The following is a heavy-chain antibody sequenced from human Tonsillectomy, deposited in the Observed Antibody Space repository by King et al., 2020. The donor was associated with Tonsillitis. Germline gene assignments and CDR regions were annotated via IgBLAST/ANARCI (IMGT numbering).Heavy chain of an antibody. CDR2: IYPDDSDT. D-gene: IGHD2-2*01. V-gene: IGHV5-51*01. CDR1: GYSFTSYW. J-gene: IGHJ2*01. Sequence: QLVQSGAEVKKPGESLKISCKGSGYSFTSYWIGWVRQMPGKGLEWMGIIYPDDSDTRYSPSFQGQVTISADKSISTAYLQWSGLKASDTAMYYCARVYCSSTICYWYLDVWGRGTLVTVSS. CDR3: ARVYCSSTICYWYLDV.